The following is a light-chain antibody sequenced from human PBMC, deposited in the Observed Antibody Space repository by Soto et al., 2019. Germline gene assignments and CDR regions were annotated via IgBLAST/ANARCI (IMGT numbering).Light chain of an antibody. Sequence: DIQMTQSPSSLSASVGDIVTITCRASQSISSYLNWHQQKPGKAPKLLIYAASSLQSGVPSRFSGSGSGPDFTLTISSLQPEDFATYYCQQSYSTPYTFGQGTKLEIK. J-gene: IGKJ2*01. CDR3: QQSYSTPYT. CDR2: AAS. CDR1: QSISSY. V-gene: IGKV1-39*01.